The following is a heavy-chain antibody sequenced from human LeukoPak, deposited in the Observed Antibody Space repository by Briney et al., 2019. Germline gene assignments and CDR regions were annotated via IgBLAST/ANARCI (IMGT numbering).Heavy chain of an antibody. V-gene: IGHV4-34*01. CDR3: ARGGLQLWSKVPDY. J-gene: IGHJ4*02. Sequence: SETLSLTCAVYGGSFSGYYWSWIRQPPGKGLEWIGEINHSGSTNYNPSLKSRVTMSVDTSKNQFSLKLSSVTAADTAVYYCARGGLQLWSKVPDYWGQGTLVTVSS. CDR1: GGSFSGYY. CDR2: INHSGST. D-gene: IGHD5-18*01.